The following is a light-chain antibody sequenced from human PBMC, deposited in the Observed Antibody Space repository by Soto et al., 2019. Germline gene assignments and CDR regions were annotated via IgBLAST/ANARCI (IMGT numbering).Light chain of an antibody. CDR2: GAS. V-gene: IGKV3-15*01. CDR3: QQYNSWRPDRT. Sequence: EIAMTQSPATLSVSPGARATLSCRASQSVASNLAWYQQKPGQAPRLLIYGASTLATGIPARFSGSGSGTEFTLAISSLQSEDFAVYFCQQYNSWRPDRTFGQGTKVEIK. CDR1: QSVASN. J-gene: IGKJ1*01.